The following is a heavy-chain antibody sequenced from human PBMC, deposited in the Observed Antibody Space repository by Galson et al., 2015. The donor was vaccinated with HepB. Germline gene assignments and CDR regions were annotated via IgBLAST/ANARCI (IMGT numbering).Heavy chain of an antibody. J-gene: IGHJ3*02. CDR3: ARDIPQAVLLWFGELFPHDAFDI. CDR1: GYTFTSYG. V-gene: IGHV1-18*01. CDR2: ISAYNGNT. Sequence: SVKVSCKASGYTFTSYGISWVRQAPGQGLEWMGWISAYNGNTNYAQKLQGRVTMTTDTSTSTAYMELRSLRSDDTAVYYCARDIPQAVLLWFGELFPHDAFDIWGQGTMVTVSS. D-gene: IGHD3-10*01.